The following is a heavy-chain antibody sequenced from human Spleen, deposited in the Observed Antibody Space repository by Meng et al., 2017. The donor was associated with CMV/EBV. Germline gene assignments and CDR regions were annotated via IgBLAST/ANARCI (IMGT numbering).Heavy chain of an antibody. CDR1: GFTFSSYA. CDR3: VRGAAGNSH. Sequence: GESLKISCAASGFTFSSYAMSWVRQAPGKGLEWVSVIYSGGGGTFYADSVKGRFTISRDNSENTVYLQMHSLRAEDTAEYYCVRGAAGNSHWGQGALVTVSS. J-gene: IGHJ4*02. D-gene: IGHD4-23*01. V-gene: IGHV3-23*03. CDR2: IYSGGGGT.